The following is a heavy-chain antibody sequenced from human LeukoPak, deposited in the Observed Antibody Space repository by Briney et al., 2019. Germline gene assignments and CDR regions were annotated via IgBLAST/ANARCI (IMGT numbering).Heavy chain of an antibody. D-gene: IGHD2-2*02. Sequence: GASVKVSCKTSGYTLNSYGISWVRQAPGQGLAWMGWINPYNGNTNYAQNLQGRVTMTTDTSTSTAYMELRSLRSDDTAVYYCARRGLTNEDTYCNSTGCYIASGDWFDPWGQGTLVTVSS. CDR1: GYTLNSYG. CDR2: INPYNGNT. V-gene: IGHV1-18*01. J-gene: IGHJ5*02. CDR3: ARRGLTNEDTYCNSTGCYIASGDWFDP.